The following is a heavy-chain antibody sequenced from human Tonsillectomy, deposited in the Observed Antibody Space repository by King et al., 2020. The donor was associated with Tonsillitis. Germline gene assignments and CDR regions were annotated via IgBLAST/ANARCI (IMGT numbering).Heavy chain of an antibody. Sequence: VQLVESGGGLVKPGGSLRLSCAASGFTFDSYSMNWVRQAPGKGLEWVSSITSDSTYIYYADSVKGRFTISRDNAKNSLYLQMNNLRAEDTAVYYCARRGDKTKIWLLRRHWFDPWGQGTLLTVSS. CDR2: ITSDSTYI. CDR1: GFTFDSYS. V-gene: IGHV3-21*01. J-gene: IGHJ5*02. D-gene: IGHD5-18*01. CDR3: ARRGDKTKIWLLRRHWFDP.